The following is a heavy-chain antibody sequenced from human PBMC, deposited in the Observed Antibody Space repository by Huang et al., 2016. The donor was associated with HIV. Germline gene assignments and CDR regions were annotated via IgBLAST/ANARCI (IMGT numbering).Heavy chain of an antibody. V-gene: IGHV3-30*02. D-gene: IGHD3-10*01. CDR3: AKGSMANAFDI. CDR1: GFTFSSYG. Sequence: QVQLVESGGGVVQPGGSLRLSCAASGFTFSSYGMHWVRQAPGKVLELVAFIRVDGSNKYYADSGGGRFTISRDNSKNTLYLQMNSLRAEDTAVYYCAKGSMANAFDIWGQGTMVTVSS. J-gene: IGHJ3*02. CDR2: IRVDGSNK.